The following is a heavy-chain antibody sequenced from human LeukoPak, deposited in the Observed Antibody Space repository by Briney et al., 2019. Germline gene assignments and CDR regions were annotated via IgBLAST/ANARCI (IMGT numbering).Heavy chain of an antibody. CDR2: IYTSGST. CDR1: VGSINTYY. CDR3: ARLLGGDSSSVVAFDI. Sequence: SETLSHICAVSVGSINTYYWRWIRQPAGKGLEWIGCIYTSGSTNYNPSLKSRVTMSVDTSKNQFSLNLRSVTAADTAVYYCARLLGGDSSSVVAFDIWGQGTMVTVSS. D-gene: IGHD2-21*02. V-gene: IGHV4-4*07. J-gene: IGHJ3*02.